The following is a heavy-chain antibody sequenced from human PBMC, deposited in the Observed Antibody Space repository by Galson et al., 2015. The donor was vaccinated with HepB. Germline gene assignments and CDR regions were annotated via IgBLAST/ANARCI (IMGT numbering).Heavy chain of an antibody. J-gene: IGHJ4*02. Sequence: SVKVSCKVSGGTFSSYGISWVRQAPGQGLEWMGMIIPILGIAKYARKFQGRVTITADKSTGTVYMDLSSLRSDDTAVYYCARDVAIARSSIDYWGQGTLVTVSS. D-gene: IGHD6-6*01. CDR3: ARDVAIARSSIDY. CDR2: IIPILGIA. CDR1: GGTFSSYG. V-gene: IGHV1-69*04.